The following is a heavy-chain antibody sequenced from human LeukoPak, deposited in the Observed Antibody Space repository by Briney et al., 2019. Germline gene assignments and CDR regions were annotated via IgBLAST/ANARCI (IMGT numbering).Heavy chain of an antibody. D-gene: IGHD2-15*01. CDR2: ISSSSSYI. J-gene: IGHJ3*02. V-gene: IGHV3-21*01. CDR3: ARDTPIYCSGGSCYDAFDI. CDR1: GFTISSYS. Sequence: GGSLRLSCAASGFTISSYSMNWVRQAPGKGLEWVSSISSSSSYIYYADSVKGRFTISRDNAKNSLYLQMNSLRAEDTAVYYCARDTPIYCSGGSCYDAFDIWGQGTMVTVSS.